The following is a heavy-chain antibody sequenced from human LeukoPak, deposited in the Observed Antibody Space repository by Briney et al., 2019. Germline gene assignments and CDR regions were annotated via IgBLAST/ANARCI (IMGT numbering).Heavy chain of an antibody. V-gene: IGHV3-23*05. D-gene: IGHD4-11*01. Sequence: GGSLRLSCVASEFTFSDYAMNWVRQAPGKGLEWVSTFKTKYNQVYYAESVRGRFTISTDNSRNTVFLQMNSLRADDTALYYCARSVPDYTRFDYWGQGALVTVSS. CDR1: EFTFSDYA. CDR3: ARSVPDYTRFDY. J-gene: IGHJ4*02. CDR2: FKTKYNQV.